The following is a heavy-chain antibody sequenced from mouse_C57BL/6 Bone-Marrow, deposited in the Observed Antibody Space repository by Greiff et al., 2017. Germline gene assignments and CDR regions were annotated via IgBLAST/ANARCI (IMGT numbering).Heavy chain of an antibody. CDR3: ARMCARYYGSSFDY. CDR2: IWRGGST. J-gene: IGHJ2*01. CDR1: GFSLTSYG. Sequence: QVQLQQSGPGLVQPSQCLSITCTVSGFSLTSYGVHWVRQSPGKGLEWLGVIWRGGSTDSNAAFISRMSISKDNSKSQVFFKMNSLQADDTAIYYCARMCARYYGSSFDYWGQGTTLTVSS. V-gene: IGHV2-2*01. D-gene: IGHD1-1*01.